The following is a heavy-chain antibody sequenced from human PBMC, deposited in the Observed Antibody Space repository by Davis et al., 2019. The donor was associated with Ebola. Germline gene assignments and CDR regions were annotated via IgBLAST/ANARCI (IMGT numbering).Heavy chain of an antibody. Sequence: GGSLRLSCAASGFTFSSYGMHWVRQAPGKGLEWVATIKADGSAKYYVDSVKGRFTISRDNVKNSLYLQMDSLRAEDTAVYYCARWASVGYWGQGTLVTVSS. CDR1: GFTFSSYG. V-gene: IGHV3-7*01. CDR3: ARWASVGY. CDR2: IKADGSAK. J-gene: IGHJ4*02. D-gene: IGHD1-26*01.